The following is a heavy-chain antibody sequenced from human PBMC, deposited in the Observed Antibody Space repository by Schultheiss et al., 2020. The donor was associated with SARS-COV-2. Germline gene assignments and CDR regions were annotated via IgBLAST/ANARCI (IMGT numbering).Heavy chain of an antibody. D-gene: IGHD3-16*01. V-gene: IGHV3-30*04. CDR3: ARALGEGGFDY. J-gene: IGHJ4*02. CDR2: ISYDGSNK. CDR1: GFTFSSYA. Sequence: GGSLRLSCAASGFTFSSYAMHWVRQAPGKGLEWVAVISYDGSNKYYADSVKGRFTISRDNSKNTLYLQMNSLRAEDTAVYYCARALGEGGFDYWGQGTLVTVSS.